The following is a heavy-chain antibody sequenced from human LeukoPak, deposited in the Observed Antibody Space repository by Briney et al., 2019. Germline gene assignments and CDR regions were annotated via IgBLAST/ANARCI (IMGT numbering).Heavy chain of an antibody. CDR2: ISWNSGSI. V-gene: IGHV3-9*03. CDR1: GFTFDDYA. CDR3: AKGPVADSGYDLGGGYFDY. J-gene: IGHJ4*02. Sequence: PGRSLRLSCAASGFTFDDYAMHWVRQAPGKGLEWVSGISWNSGSIGYADSVKGRFTISRDNAKNSVYLQMNSLRAEDMALYYCAKGPVADSGYDLGGGYFDYWGQGTLVTVSS. D-gene: IGHD5-12*01.